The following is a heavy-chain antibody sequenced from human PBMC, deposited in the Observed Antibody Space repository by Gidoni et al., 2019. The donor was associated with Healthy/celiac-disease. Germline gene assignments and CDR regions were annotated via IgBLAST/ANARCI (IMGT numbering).Heavy chain of an antibody. Sequence: QITLKESGPTLVKPTQTLTLTCTFSGFSLSTRGVGVGWIRQPPGKALEWLALIYWDDDKRYSPSLKSRLTITKDTSKNQVVLTMTNMDPVDTATYYCAHIRGGSYSAEYFQHWGQGTLVTVCS. V-gene: IGHV2-5*02. CDR1: GFSLSTRGVG. J-gene: IGHJ1*01. CDR2: IYWDDDK. CDR3: AHIRGGSYSAEYFQH. D-gene: IGHD1-26*01.